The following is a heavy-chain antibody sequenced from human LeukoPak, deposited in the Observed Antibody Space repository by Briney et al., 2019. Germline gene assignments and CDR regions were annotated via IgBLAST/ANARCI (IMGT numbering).Heavy chain of an antibody. Sequence: GGSLGPSCAASGFTFDDYAMHWVRQAPGKGLEWVSLISGDGGSTYYADSVKGRFTISRDNSKNSLYLQMNSLRTEDTVLYYCAKDMYYYDSSAFDYWGQGTLVTVSS. CDR3: AKDMYYYDSSAFDY. J-gene: IGHJ4*02. D-gene: IGHD3-22*01. CDR1: GFTFDDYA. V-gene: IGHV3-43*02. CDR2: ISGDGGST.